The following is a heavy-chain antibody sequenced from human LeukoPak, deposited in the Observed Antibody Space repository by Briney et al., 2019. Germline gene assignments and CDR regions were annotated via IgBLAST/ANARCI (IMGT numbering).Heavy chain of an antibody. Sequence: SETLSLTCAVYGGSFSGYYWSWIRQPPGKGLEWIGEINHSGSTNYNPSLKSRVTISVDTSKNQFSLKLSSVTAADTAVYYCASWLYSYGFGYWGQGALVTVSS. D-gene: IGHD5-18*01. J-gene: IGHJ4*02. CDR1: GGSFSGYY. CDR2: INHSGST. V-gene: IGHV4-34*01. CDR3: ASWLYSYGFGY.